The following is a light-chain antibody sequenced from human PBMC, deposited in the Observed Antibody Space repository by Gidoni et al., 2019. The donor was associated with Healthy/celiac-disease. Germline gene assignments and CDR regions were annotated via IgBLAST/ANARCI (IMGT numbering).Light chain of an antibody. Sequence: EIVMTQSPATLSVSPGERATLSCRASQSVSSNLAWYQQKPGQAPRLLIYGASTRATGIPARFSGSGSGTEFTLTISSLQSEDFAVYYCQQYNNFGTFGQXTKVEIK. CDR3: QQYNNFGT. J-gene: IGKJ1*01. CDR1: QSVSSN. V-gene: IGKV3-15*01. CDR2: GAS.